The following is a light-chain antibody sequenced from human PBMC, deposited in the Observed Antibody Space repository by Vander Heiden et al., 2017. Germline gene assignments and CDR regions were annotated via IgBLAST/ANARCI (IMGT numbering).Light chain of an antibody. V-gene: IGLV2-23*02. Sequence: QSALTQPASVSGSPGQSITISCTGTSSDVGGYNLVSWYEQNPGKAPKLIIYEVSKRPSGVSTRFSGSKSANTASLTISGLQAEDEADYYCCSYAGSSTWVFGGGTKLTVL. CDR1: SSDVGGYNL. CDR3: CSYAGSSTWV. CDR2: EVS. J-gene: IGLJ3*02.